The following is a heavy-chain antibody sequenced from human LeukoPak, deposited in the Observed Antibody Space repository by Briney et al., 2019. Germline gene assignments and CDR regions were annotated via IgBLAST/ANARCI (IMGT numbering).Heavy chain of an antibody. CDR3: ARMPCSGGSCYPDY. D-gene: IGHD2-15*01. CDR1: GGTFSSYN. V-gene: IGHV1-69*02. Sequence: SVKVSCKASGGTFSSYNISWVRQAPGQGLEWMGRIIPILGIANHAQKFQGRVTITADKSTSTAYMELSSLRSEDTAVYYCARMPCSGGSCYPDYWGQGPLVTVSS. J-gene: IGHJ4*02. CDR2: IIPILGIA.